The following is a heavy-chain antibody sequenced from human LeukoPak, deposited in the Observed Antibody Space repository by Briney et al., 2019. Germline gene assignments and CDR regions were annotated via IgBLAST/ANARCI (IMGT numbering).Heavy chain of an antibody. Sequence: GRSLRLSCTTSGFTFDDYAMHWVRQAPGQGLEWVSGISWNSVSIGYADSVKGRFTISRDNAKNSLYLQMNSLRAEDTALYYCAKGTPGLLDAFDIWGQGTMVTVSS. CDR2: ISWNSVSI. V-gene: IGHV3-9*01. D-gene: IGHD1-14*01. CDR3: AKGTPGLLDAFDI. J-gene: IGHJ3*02. CDR1: GFTFDDYA.